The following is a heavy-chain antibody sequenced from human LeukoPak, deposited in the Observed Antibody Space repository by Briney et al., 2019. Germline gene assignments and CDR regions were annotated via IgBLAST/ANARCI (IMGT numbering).Heavy chain of an antibody. Sequence: PGGSLRLSCAASGFTFSDNYMSWIRQAPGKGLEGVSYISNGGTTTKYADSVEGRFTISRDNAKNFLYLQMNSLRAEDTAVYFCASEPRLLDHWGQGTLVTVSS. V-gene: IGHV3-11*04. CDR1: GFTFSDNY. CDR3: ASEPRLLDH. D-gene: IGHD6-25*01. CDR2: ISNGGTTT. J-gene: IGHJ4*02.